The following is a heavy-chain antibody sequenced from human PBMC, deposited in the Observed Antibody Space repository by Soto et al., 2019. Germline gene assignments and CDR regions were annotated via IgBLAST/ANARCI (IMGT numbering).Heavy chain of an antibody. V-gene: IGHV3-23*01. CDR1: GFTSS. D-gene: IGHD6-19*01. CDR2: SDFSGRLT. CDR3: ANILVGQWLVPGGY. J-gene: IGHJ4*02. Sequence: EVQILESGGALIQPGGSLRLSCAASGFTSSMTWVRQAPGKGLEWVSASDFSGRLTYYADSVKGRFTIFRDTSVNTLFLQMTRLRTADTAVYYCANILVGQWLVPGGYWGPATVVTVSS.